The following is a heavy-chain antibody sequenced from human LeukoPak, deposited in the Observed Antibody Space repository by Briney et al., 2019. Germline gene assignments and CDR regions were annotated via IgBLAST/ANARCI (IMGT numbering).Heavy chain of an antibody. CDR3: AGGDPTAMVPPLFDY. Sequence: SETLSLTCTVSVGSISSYYWSWIRQPPGKGREWIGYIYYNGSTNYNPSLKSRVTISVDTSKNKFSLKLSAVTAADTALYYCAGGDPTAMVPPLFDYWGQGTLVTVSS. D-gene: IGHD5-18*01. V-gene: IGHV4-59*01. CDR2: IYYNGST. CDR1: VGSISSYY. J-gene: IGHJ4*02.